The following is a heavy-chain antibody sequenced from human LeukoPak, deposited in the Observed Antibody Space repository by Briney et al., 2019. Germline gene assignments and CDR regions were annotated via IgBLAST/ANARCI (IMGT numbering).Heavy chain of an antibody. D-gene: IGHD5-18*01. CDR2: IYSGGTT. Sequence: GGSLRLSCAASGFTVSRSYMIWARQAPGKGLEWVSVIYSGGTTYYADSVKGRFTISRDNSKNTLYLQMNSLRAEDTAVYYCARGRGYSQSNWVDPWGQGTMVTVSS. J-gene: IGHJ5*02. CDR1: GFTVSRSY. CDR3: ARGRGYSQSNWVDP. V-gene: IGHV3-53*01.